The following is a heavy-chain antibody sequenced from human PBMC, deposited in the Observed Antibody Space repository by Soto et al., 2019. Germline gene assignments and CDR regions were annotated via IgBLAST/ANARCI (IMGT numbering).Heavy chain of an antibody. V-gene: IGHV5-10-1*01. CDR2: IDPSDSQT. Sequence: VESLTISCKVSGYSFAGYWITWVLQKPGKGLEWMGRIDPSDSQTYYSPSFRGHVTISVTKSITTVFLQWSSLRASDTAMYYCARQIHDSDTGPNFQYYFDSWGQGTPVTVSS. J-gene: IGHJ4*02. D-gene: IGHD5-18*01. CDR3: ARQIHDSDTGPNFQYYFDS. CDR1: GYSFAGYW.